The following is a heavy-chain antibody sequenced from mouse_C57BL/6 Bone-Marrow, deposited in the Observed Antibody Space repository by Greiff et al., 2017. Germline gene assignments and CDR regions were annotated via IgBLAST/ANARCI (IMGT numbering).Heavy chain of an antibody. V-gene: IGHV5-4*01. CDR3: ARDGVAY. J-gene: IGHJ3*01. CDR2: ISDGGSYT. Sequence: DVKLVESGGGLVKPGGSLKLSCAASGFTFSSYAMSWVRQTPEKRLEWVATISDGGSYTYYPDNVKGRFTISRDNAKNNLYLQMRHLKSEDTAMYYCARDGVAYWGQGTLVTVSA. CDR1: GFTFSSYA.